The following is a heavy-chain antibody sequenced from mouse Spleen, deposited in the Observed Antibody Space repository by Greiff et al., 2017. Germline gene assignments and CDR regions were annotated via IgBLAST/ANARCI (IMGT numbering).Heavy chain of an antibody. V-gene: IGHV1-7*01. D-gene: IGHD1-1*01. Sequence: VHLVESGAELAKPGASVKMSCKASGYTFTSYWMHWVKQRPGQDLEWIGYINPSTGYTEYNQKFKDKATLTADKSSSTAYMQLSSLTSEDSAVYYCAGHYYGSSWAYWGQGTLVTVSA. CDR1: GYTFTSYW. CDR2: INPSTGYT. CDR3: AGHYYGSSWAY. J-gene: IGHJ3*01.